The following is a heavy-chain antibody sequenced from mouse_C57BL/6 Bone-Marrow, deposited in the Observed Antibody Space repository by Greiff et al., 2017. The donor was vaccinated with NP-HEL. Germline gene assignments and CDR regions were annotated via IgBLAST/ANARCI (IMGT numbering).Heavy chain of an antibody. Sequence: EVKLQESGGGLVKPGGSLKLSCAASGFTFSDYGMHWVRQAPEKGLEWVAYISSGSSTIYYADTVKGRFTISIDNAKNTLFLQMTSLRSEDTAMYYCARKAGPLPYYFDYWGQGTTLTVSS. CDR3: ARKAGPLPYYFDY. CDR1: GFTFSDYG. V-gene: IGHV5-17*01. J-gene: IGHJ2*01. D-gene: IGHD3-2*02. CDR2: ISSGSSTI.